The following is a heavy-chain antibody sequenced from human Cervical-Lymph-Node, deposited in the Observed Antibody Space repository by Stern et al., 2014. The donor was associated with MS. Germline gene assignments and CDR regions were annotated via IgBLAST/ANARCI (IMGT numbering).Heavy chain of an antibody. J-gene: IGHJ4*02. Sequence: QLQLQESGPGLVKPSQTLSLTCTVSGVSITSSSFYWTWIRQPAGNGLEWIGRIYVRGHPNYNPSLKGRVTMSLDESKNQFSLELTSVTADDTAVYYCARQAGYYDNSAYYNYWGQGTLVTVSS. CDR2: IYVRGHP. D-gene: IGHD3-22*01. CDR1: GVSITSSSFY. V-gene: IGHV4-61*02. CDR3: ARQAGYYDNSAYYNY.